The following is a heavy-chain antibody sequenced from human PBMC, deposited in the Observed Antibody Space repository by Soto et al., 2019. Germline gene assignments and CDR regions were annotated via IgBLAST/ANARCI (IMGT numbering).Heavy chain of an antibody. CDR2: MNPNSGET. D-gene: IGHD2-15*01. CDR3: ARVAVAARPRWYNWFDP. V-gene: IGHV1-8*01. Sequence: QEQLVQSGAEVKKPEASVKVSCKTSGYTFTDYDINWVRQATGQGLEWIGWMNPNSGETGYAQKFQGRVTMTRSTSLSTAYLELSSLRSEDTAVYYCARVAVAARPRWYNWFDPWGQVTLVTVSS. J-gene: IGHJ5*02. CDR1: GYTFTDYD.